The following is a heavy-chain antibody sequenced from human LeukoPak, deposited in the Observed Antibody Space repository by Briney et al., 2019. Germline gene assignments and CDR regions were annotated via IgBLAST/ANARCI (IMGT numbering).Heavy chain of an antibody. J-gene: IGHJ4*02. CDR1: GFSFSNYG. Sequence: GGSLRLSCAASGFSFSNYGLTWVRQAPGKGLEWVAVIWYDGSNKYYADSVKGRFTISRDNSKNTLYLQMNSLRAEDTVVYYCAKDSESSGSYLFDYWGQGTLVTVSS. CDR2: IWYDGSNK. CDR3: AKDSESSGSYLFDY. V-gene: IGHV3-33*06. D-gene: IGHD1-26*01.